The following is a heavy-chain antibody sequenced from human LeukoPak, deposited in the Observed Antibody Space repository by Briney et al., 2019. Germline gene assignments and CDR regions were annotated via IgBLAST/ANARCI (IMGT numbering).Heavy chain of an antibody. CDR3: ARGIRQWGMAPRFDP. D-gene: IGHD3-16*01. J-gene: IGHJ5*02. V-gene: IGHV4-59*01. Sequence: SETLSLTCTVSGGSINSYFWSWIRQPPGKGPEWIVYIYYGGSTNYNPSLKSRVTISLDTSKNQFSLNLSSVTAADTAMYYCARGIRQWGMAPRFDPWGQGTLVTVSS. CDR2: IYYGGST. CDR1: GGSINSYF.